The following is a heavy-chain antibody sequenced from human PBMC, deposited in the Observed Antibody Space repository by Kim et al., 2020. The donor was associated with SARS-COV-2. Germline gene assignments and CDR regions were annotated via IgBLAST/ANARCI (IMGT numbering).Heavy chain of an antibody. CDR2: IYPGDSDT. Sequence: GESLKISCKGSGYSFTSYWIGWVRQMPGKGLEWMGIIYPGDSDTRYSPSFQGQVTISADKSISTAYLQWSSLKASDTAMYYCARLIPGGSGYDPLYYYYGMDVWGQGTTVTVSS. V-gene: IGHV5-51*01. D-gene: IGHD5-12*01. CDR1: GYSFTSYW. CDR3: ARLIPGGSGYDPLYYYYGMDV. J-gene: IGHJ6*02.